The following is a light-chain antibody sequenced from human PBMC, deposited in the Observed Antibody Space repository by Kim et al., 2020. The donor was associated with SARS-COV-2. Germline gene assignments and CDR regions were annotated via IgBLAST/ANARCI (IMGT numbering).Light chain of an antibody. CDR1: QSVSSN. V-gene: IGKV3-15*01. CDR2: GAS. Sequence: EIVMTQSPATLSVSPGERATLSCRASQSVSSNLAWYQQKPGQAPRLLIYGASTRATGIPARFSGSGSGTEFTLTISSLQSEDFAVYYCQQYNNCPPATFGQGTKVDIK. J-gene: IGKJ1*01. CDR3: QQYNNCPPAT.